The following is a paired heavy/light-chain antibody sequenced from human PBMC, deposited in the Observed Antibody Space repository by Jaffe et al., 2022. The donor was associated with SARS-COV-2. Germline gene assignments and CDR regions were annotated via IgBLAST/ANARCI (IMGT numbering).Heavy chain of an antibody. J-gene: IGHJ4*02. Sequence: EVQLVESGGGLVKPGGSLRVSCAASGFTFSNAWMSWVRQAPGKGLEWVGRIKSKFDGGTADYAAPVKGRFTISRDDSKNMVYLQMNSLRTEDTAVYYCTKMSSSFFDYWGQGTQVTVSP. CDR2: IKSKFDGGTA. D-gene: IGHD6-13*01. CDR1: GFTFSNAW. V-gene: IGHV3-15*01. CDR3: TKMSSSFFDY.
Light chain of an antibody. CDR3: QVWDSSSDHYV. Sequence: SYVLTQPPSVSVAPGKTARITCGGNNIGSKSVHWYQQKSGQAPVLVIHYDSDRPSGIPERFSGSNSGDTATLTLSRVEVGDEADYYCQVWDSSSDHYVFGTGTKVTVL. CDR2: YDS. V-gene: IGLV3-21*04. CDR1: NIGSKS. J-gene: IGLJ1*01.